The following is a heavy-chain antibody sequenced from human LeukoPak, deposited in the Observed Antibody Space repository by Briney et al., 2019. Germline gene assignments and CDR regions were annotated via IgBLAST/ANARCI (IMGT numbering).Heavy chain of an antibody. CDR1: GGSISTYY. V-gene: IGHV4-59*08. CDR2: IYYTGTT. CDR3: ARGYSSTGYYFDS. D-gene: IGHD6-13*01. Sequence: SQTLSLTCTVSGGSISTYYWSWIRQPPGTGLAWIGYIYYTGTTNYNPSLGSRVTLSVDTSKCQFSLKLASVTAADTAVYYCARGYSSTGYYFDSWGQGTLVTVSS. J-gene: IGHJ4*02.